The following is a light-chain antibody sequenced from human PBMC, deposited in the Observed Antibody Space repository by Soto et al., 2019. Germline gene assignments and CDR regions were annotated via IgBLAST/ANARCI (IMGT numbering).Light chain of an antibody. CDR3: QQSYNAPIT. CDR2: VAS. J-gene: IGKJ5*01. CDR1: QRVDSC. V-gene: IGKV1-39*01. Sequence: DIQMTESPSTLSASVGDRVTITCRASQRVDSCLSLYQQKPGKPPQLLIYVASMLESGVPSRFSGSGSGTDYTLTISSLQPEDFATYYCQQSYNAPITFGQGTRLEIK.